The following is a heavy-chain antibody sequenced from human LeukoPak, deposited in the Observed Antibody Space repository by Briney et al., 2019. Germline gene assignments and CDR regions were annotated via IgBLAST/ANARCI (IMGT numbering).Heavy chain of an antibody. CDR3: ARQRITMVRGVIMNPHFDY. D-gene: IGHD3-10*01. J-gene: IGHJ4*02. CDR1: GYSFTSYW. CDR2: IYPGDSDT. V-gene: IGHV5-51*01. Sequence: HGESLKISCKGSGYSFTSYWIGWVRQMPGKGLEWMGIIYPGDSDTRYSPSFQGQVTISADKSISTAYLQWSSLKASDTAMYYCARQRITMVRGVIMNPHFDYWGQGTLVTVSS.